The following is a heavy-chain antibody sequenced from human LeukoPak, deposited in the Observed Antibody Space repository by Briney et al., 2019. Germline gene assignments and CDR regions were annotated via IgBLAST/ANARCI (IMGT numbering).Heavy chain of an antibody. J-gene: IGHJ6*03. CDR2: INWNGRGT. V-gene: IGHV3-20*04. Sequence: PGGSLRLSCAAAGFNFGDYGMNWVRQVPGKGPEWVSGINWNGRGTAYADSVKGRFTISRDNAKNSLYLQMNSLRAEDTAFYYCARRPYPTYHYMDVWGTGTSVTISS. CDR3: ARRPYPTYHYMDV. CDR1: GFNFGDYG.